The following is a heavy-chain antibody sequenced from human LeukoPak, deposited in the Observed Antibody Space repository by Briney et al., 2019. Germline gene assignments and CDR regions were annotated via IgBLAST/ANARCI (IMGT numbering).Heavy chain of an antibody. CDR3: ARGGEDYGDYASDAFDI. CDR2: IYTSGST. V-gene: IGHV4-4*07. CDR1: GGSISSYY. Sequence: SETLSLTCTVPGGSISSYYWSWIRQPAGKGLEWIGRIYTSGSTNYNPSLKSRVTMSVDTYKNQFSLKLSSVTAADTAVYYCARGGEDYGDYASDAFDIWGQGTMVTVSS. D-gene: IGHD4-17*01. J-gene: IGHJ3*02.